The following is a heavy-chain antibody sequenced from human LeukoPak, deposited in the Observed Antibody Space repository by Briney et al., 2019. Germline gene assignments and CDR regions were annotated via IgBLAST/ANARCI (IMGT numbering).Heavy chain of an antibody. CDR3: AGPTDDAFDI. V-gene: IGHV4-4*09. CDR2: IYTSGST. CDR1: GGSISSYY. Sequence: SENLSLTCTVSGGSISSYYWSWIRQPPGKGLEWIGYIYTSGSTNYNPSLKSRVTISVDTSKNQFSLKLSSVTAADTAVYYCAGPTDDAFDIWGQGTMVTVSS. J-gene: IGHJ3*02. D-gene: IGHD1-26*01.